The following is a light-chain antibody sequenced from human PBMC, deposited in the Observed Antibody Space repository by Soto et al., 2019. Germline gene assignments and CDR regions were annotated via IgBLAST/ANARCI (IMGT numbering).Light chain of an antibody. CDR3: QQYGRSLFT. J-gene: IGKJ2*01. CDR1: QSVASSY. CDR2: ATF. Sequence: EVVLTQSPGTLSLSPGERVTLSCRASQSVASSYLAWYQQKPGRAPRLLIYATFTRATGIPDRFSGSGSGTDFTLTISRLEPEDVAVYYCQQYGRSLFTFGQGTKLDIK. V-gene: IGKV3-20*01.